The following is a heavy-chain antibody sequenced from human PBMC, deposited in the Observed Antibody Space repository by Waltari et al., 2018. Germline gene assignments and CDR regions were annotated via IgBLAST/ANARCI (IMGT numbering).Heavy chain of an antibody. V-gene: IGHV4-4*02. J-gene: IGHJ4*02. CDR2: VLGSGRT. CDR3: ARDRGRGLYLDS. CDR1: GDSMSNNW. D-gene: IGHD2-15*01. Sequence: QLQLRESGPGLVKPSGTLSLTCAVSGDSMSNNWWSWVRQPPGKGLEWIGQVLGSGRTNYNPSFASRVTMSLDTYDKSFSLKMTSATAADTAVYYCARDRGRGLYLDSWGPGTLVT.